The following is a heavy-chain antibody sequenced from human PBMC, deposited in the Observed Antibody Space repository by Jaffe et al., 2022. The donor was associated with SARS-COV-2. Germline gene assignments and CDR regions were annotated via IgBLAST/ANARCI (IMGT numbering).Heavy chain of an antibody. J-gene: IGHJ4*02. Sequence: QVQLQQWGAGLLKPSETLSLTCAVYGGSFSGYYWSWIRQPPGKGLEWIGEINHSGSTNYNPSLKSRVTISVDTSKNQFSLKLSSVTAADTAVYYCARVRRGSLGGYDYWGQGTLVTVSS. D-gene: IGHD5-12*01. CDR2: INHSGST. CDR3: ARVRRGSLGGYDY. CDR1: GGSFSGYY. V-gene: IGHV4-34*01.